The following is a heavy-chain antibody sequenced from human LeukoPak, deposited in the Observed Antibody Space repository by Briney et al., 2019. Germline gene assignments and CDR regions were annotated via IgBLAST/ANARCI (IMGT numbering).Heavy chain of an antibody. CDR1: GFTFSSYS. V-gene: IGHV3-48*01. D-gene: IGHD3-10*01. Sequence: GGSLRLSCAASGFTFSSYSMNWVRQAPGKGLEWVSYISSSSSTIYYADSVKGRFTISRDNAKNSLYLQMNSLRAEDTAVYYCAKDELTSGVVRGVIITAPFDYWGQGTLVTVSS. CDR2: ISSSSSTI. J-gene: IGHJ4*02. CDR3: AKDELTSGVVRGVIITAPFDY.